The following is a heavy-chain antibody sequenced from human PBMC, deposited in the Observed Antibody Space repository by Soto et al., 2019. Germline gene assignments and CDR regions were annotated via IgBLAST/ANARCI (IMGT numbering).Heavy chain of an antibody. CDR3: ARGLSAHYDYIWGSYRASDY. Sequence: QVQLVQSGAEVKKPGASVKVSCKASGYTFTSYDINWVRQATGQGLEWLGWMNPNSGNTGYAQKFQGRVNITRNTSISTAYMELSSLRSEDTAVYYCARGLSAHYDYIWGSYRASDYWGQGTLVTVSS. J-gene: IGHJ4*02. CDR2: MNPNSGNT. D-gene: IGHD3-16*02. CDR1: GYTFTSYD. V-gene: IGHV1-8*01.